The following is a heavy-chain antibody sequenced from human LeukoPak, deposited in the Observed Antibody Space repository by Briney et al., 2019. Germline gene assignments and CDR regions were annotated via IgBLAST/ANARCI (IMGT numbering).Heavy chain of an antibody. CDR3: ARRPDAFDI. V-gene: IGHV4-34*01. Sequence: SVTLSLTCAVYGGSFSGYYWSWIRQPPGKGLEWIGSIYHSGSTYYNPSLKSRVTISVDTSKNQFSLKLSSVTAADTAVYYCARRPDAFDIWGQGTMVTVSS. CDR2: IYHSGST. CDR1: GGSFSGYY. J-gene: IGHJ3*02.